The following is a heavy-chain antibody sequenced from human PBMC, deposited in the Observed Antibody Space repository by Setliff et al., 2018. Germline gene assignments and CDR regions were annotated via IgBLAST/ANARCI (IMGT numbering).Heavy chain of an antibody. J-gene: IGHJ4*02. D-gene: IGHD3-16*01. CDR2: LIPILRKT. Sequence: VASVKVSCKASGGTFSSDVITWVRQAPGQGLEWMGRLIPILRKTNYAENFQGRVSITEGGSTNTVHMEVTSLRTEDTAVYYCARELRSPFWHIDFWGQGTLVTVPS. CDR1: GGTFSSDV. V-gene: IGHV1-69*13. CDR3: ARELRSPFWHIDF.